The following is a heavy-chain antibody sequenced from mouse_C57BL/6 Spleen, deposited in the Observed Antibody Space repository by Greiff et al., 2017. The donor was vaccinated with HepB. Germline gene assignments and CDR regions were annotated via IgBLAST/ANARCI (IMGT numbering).Heavy chain of an antibody. V-gene: IGHV1-42*01. CDR1: GYSFTGYY. CDR3: ARRGLRPYYYAMDY. J-gene: IGHJ4*01. CDR2: INPSTGGT. Sequence: VQLQQSGPELVKPGASVKISCKASGYSFTGYYMNWVKQSPEKSLEWIGEINPSTGGTTYNQKFKAKATLTVDKSSSTAYMQLKSLTSEDSAVYYCARRGLRPYYYAMDYWGQGTSVTVSS. D-gene: IGHD3-2*02.